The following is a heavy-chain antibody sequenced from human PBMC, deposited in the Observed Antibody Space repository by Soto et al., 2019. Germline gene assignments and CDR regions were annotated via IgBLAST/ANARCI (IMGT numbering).Heavy chain of an antibody. CDR2: IIPIFGTA. D-gene: IGHD3-10*01. V-gene: IGHV1-69*01. Sequence: QVLLVQSGTEVKKPGSSVKVSCQASGGTSSDYALTWVRQAPGQGLEWMGGIIPIFGTANYAQRFQGRVSITADESASTAYMELSSLKSEDTAVYYCAGSFKYGSGTFDALDVLCHGTMVMVSS. CDR3: AGSFKYGSGTFDALDV. CDR1: GGTSSDYA. J-gene: IGHJ3*01.